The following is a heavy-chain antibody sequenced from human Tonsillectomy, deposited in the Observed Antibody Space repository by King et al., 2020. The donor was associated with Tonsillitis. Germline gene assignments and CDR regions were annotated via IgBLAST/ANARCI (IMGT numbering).Heavy chain of an antibody. V-gene: IGHV1-2*02. CDR1: GYTFTGYY. CDR2: INPNSGGT. CDR3: AREGDYYYHGMDV. J-gene: IGHJ6*02. Sequence: VQLVQSGAEVKKPGASVKVSCKASGYTFTGYYIHWVRQAPGQGLEWMGWINPNSGGTNYAQKFQGRVTMTRDTSISTDYMELSRLGSDDTAVYYCAREGDYYYHGMDVWGQGTPVTVSS.